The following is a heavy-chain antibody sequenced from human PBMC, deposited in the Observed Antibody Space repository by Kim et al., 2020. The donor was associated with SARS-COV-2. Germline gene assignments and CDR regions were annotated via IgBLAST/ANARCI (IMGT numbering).Heavy chain of an antibody. V-gene: IGHV1-3*01. CDR3: ARDFCCGSSWPPGGMDV. J-gene: IGHJ6*02. CDR2: INAGNGNT. Sequence: ASVKVSCKASGYTFTSYAMHWVRQAPGQRLEWMGWINAGNGNTKYSQKFQGRVTITRDTSASTAYMELSSLRSEDTAVYYCARDFCCGSSWPPGGMDVWGQGTTVTVSS. CDR1: GYTFTSYA. D-gene: IGHD6-13*01.